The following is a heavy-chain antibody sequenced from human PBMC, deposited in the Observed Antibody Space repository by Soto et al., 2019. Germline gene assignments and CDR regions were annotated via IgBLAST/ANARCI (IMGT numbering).Heavy chain of an antibody. D-gene: IGHD3-22*01. CDR2: IYYSGST. CDR1: GGSVSCGSYY. CDR3: ARSIEGYYYDTSAYAAGLDH. Sequence: PSETLSLTCTVSGGSVSCGSYYWSWVRQPPGKGLEWIGYIYYSGSTKYKSSLKRRVTISVDTSKNQFFLKLTSVTAADTAVYYCARSIEGYYYDTSAYAAGLDHWGQGTLVTVSS. J-gene: IGHJ4*02. V-gene: IGHV4-61*01.